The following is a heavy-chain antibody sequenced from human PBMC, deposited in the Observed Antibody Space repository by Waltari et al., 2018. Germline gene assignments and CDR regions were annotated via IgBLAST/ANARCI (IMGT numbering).Heavy chain of an antibody. V-gene: IGHV4-38-2*02. D-gene: IGHD4-17*01. CDR3: ARDAEEYGSFDY. J-gene: IGHJ4*02. CDR2: IYHSGST. Sequence: QVQLQESGPGLVKPSETRSLTCAVSGSSLSSGYYWGWIRQPPGKGLEWIGSIYHSGSTYYNPSLKSRVTISVDTSKNQFSLKLSSVTAADTAVYYCARDAEEYGSFDYWGQGTLVTVSS. CDR1: GSSLSSGYY.